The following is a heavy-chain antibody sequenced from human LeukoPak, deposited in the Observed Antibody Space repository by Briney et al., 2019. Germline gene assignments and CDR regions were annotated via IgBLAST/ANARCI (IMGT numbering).Heavy chain of an antibody. CDR1: GFTFSSYA. J-gene: IGHJ4*02. V-gene: IGHV3-21*01. Sequence: GGSLRLSCAASGFTFSSYAMHWVRQAPGKGLEWVSSISSSSSYIYYADSVKGRFTISRDNAKNSLYLQMNSLRAEDTAVYYCARDSSLYSSSSGFDYWGQGTLVTVSS. CDR2: ISSSSSYI. CDR3: ARDSSLYSSSSGFDY. D-gene: IGHD6-6*01.